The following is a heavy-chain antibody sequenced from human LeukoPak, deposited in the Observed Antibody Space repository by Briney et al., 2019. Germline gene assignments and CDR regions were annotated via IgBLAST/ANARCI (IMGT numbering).Heavy chain of an antibody. CDR1: GFTFSSYA. CDR3: AKDLEWLLTVPYFDY. CDR2: ISGSGGST. Sequence: GGSLRLSCAASGFTFSSYAMSWVRQAPGKGLEWVSAISGSGGSTYYADSVKGRFTISRDNSKNTLYLQMNSLRAEDTAVYYCAKDLEWLLTVPYFDYRGQETLVTVSS. J-gene: IGHJ4*02. V-gene: IGHV3-23*01. D-gene: IGHD3-3*01.